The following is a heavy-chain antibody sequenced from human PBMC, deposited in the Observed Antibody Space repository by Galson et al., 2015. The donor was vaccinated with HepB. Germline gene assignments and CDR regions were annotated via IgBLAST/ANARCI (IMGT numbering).Heavy chain of an antibody. Sequence: QSGAEVKKSGESLKISCQGSGYVFADYWIGWVRQMPGKGLEWMGIIYPADSNTRYNPSFQDQVTISADKSISTAYLQWSSLKASDTAMYYCARFAGAILPANWFDPWGQGTLVTVSS. CDR1: GYVFADYW. D-gene: IGHD1-1*01. V-gene: IGHV5-51*03. CDR3: ARFAGAILPANWFDP. J-gene: IGHJ5*02. CDR2: IYPADSNT.